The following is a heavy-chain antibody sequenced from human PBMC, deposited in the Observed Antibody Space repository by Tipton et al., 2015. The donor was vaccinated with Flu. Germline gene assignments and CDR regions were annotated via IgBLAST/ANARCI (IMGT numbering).Heavy chain of an antibody. CDR2: IYYSGST. D-gene: IGHD3-10*01. CDR3: ARVSYRLLGFGEGPYYFSY. V-gene: IGHV4-59*01. J-gene: IGHJ4*02. Sequence: TLSLTCTVSGGSISSYYWSWIRQPPGKGLEWIGYIYYSGSTNYNPSLKSRVTISVDTSKNQFSLKLSSVTAADTAVYYCARVSYRLLGFGEGPYYFSYWGQGTLVTVSS. CDR1: GGSISSYY.